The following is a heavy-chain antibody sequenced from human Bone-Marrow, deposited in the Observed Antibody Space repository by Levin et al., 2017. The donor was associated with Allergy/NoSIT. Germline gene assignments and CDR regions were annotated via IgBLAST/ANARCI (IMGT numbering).Heavy chain of an antibody. CDR2: IYYSGST. CDR1: GGSISSYY. D-gene: IGHD2-2*01. Sequence: SQTLSLTCTVSGGSISSYYWSWIRQPPGKGLEWIGYIYYSGSTNYNPSLKSRVTISVDTSKNQFSLKLSSVTAADTAVYYCARVVPLHDGMDVWGQGTTVTVSS. V-gene: IGHV4-59*08. J-gene: IGHJ6*02. CDR3: ARVVPLHDGMDV.